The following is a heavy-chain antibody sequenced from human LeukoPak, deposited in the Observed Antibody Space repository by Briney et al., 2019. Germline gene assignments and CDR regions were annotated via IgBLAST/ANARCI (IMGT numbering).Heavy chain of an antibody. CDR1: GGTFSNDA. V-gene: IGHV1-69*11. CDR3: ARGPSSDLRTGFFFGYFDD. CDR2: VIPFLGTT. Sequence: ASVKVSCKASGGTFSNDAVSWVRQPPGEGLKWMGRVIPFLGTTNYAHNFQGRGTITADQDTQTAYMELRSLRSEDTAAYFCARGPSSDLRTGFFFGYFDDSSQGTLITVSS. D-gene: IGHD3/OR15-3a*01. J-gene: IGHJ4*02.